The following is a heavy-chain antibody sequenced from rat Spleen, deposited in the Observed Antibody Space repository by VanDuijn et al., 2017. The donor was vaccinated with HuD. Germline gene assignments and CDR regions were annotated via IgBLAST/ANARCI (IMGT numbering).Heavy chain of an antibody. D-gene: IGHD1-12*03. J-gene: IGHJ2*01. CDR3: ASQYYYDGYYRDY. V-gene: IGHV2-1*01. CDR1: GFSLISNS. CDR2: IWGDEST. Sequence: QVQLKASGPGLVQPSQTLSLTCTVSGFSLISNSVHWVRQPPGKGLEWIGGIWGDESTDYNSALKSRLSISRDASKSQVLLKMSGLQTDDTSIYFCASQYYYDGYYRDYWGQGVMVTVSS.